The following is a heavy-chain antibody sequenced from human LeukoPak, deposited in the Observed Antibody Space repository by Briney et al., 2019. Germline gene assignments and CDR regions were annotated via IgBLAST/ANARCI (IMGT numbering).Heavy chain of an antibody. CDR2: VSHTGAT. V-gene: IGHV4-39*07. J-gene: IGHJ4*02. D-gene: IGHD6-6*01. CDR3: VRSEYSTFLDY. Sequence: SETLSLTCTVSGGSITSSPYHWAWIRQPPGRGPEWIGTVSHTGATQYSPSLTSRVTISLDTSKNQFSLKVRSVTAADTAVYYCVRSEYSTFLDYWGQGTLVTVSS. CDR1: GGSITSSPYH.